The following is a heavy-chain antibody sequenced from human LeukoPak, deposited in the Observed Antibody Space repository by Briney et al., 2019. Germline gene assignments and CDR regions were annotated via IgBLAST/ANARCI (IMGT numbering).Heavy chain of an antibody. CDR2: ISYDGSNK. Sequence: GRSLRLSCAASGFTFSSYAMHWVRQAPGKGLEWVAVISYDGSNKYYADSVKGRFTISRDNSKNTLYLQMNSLRAEDTAVYYCARGGVIRSLFDYWGQGTLVTVSS. J-gene: IGHJ4*02. D-gene: IGHD3-3*01. V-gene: IGHV3-30*04. CDR3: ARGGVIRSLFDY. CDR1: GFTFSSYA.